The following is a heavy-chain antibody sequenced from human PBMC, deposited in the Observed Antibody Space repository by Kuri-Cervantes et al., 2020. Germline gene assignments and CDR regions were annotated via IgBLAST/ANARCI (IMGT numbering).Heavy chain of an antibody. CDR3: ARGRLVRNWFDP. J-gene: IGHJ5*02. CDR2: INHSGST. V-gene: IGHV4-34*01. CDR1: GGAINAGFY. Sequence: SETLSLTCAVSGGAINAGFYWGWVRQPPGKGLEWIGEINHSGSTNYNPSLKSRVTISVDTSKNQFSLKLNSVTAADTAVYYCARGRLVRNWFDPWGQGTQVTVSS. D-gene: IGHD6-13*01.